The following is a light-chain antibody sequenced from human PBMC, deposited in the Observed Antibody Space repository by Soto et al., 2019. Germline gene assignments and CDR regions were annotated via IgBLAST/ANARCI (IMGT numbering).Light chain of an antibody. J-gene: IGKJ1*01. V-gene: IGKV3-20*01. CDR2: GAS. CDR1: QSVSSSY. CDR3: QQYGSSQWT. Sequence: EIVLTHSPGTLSLSPGEGATLSCRASQSVSSSYLGWYQQKPGQAPRLLIYGASSRATGIPGRFSGSGSGKDLTLTISRLEPEDFAVYYCQQYGSSQWTLVQGTKVDIK.